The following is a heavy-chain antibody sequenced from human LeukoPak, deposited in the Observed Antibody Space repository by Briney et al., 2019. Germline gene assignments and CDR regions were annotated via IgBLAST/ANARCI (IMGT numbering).Heavy chain of an antibody. V-gene: IGHV3-23*01. Sequence: GGSLRLSCAASGFTFSSYSMNWVRQAPGKGLEWVSAISGSGGSTYYADSVKGRFTISRDNSKNTLYLQMNSLRAEDTAVYYCAKDSPVMITFGGVIVPPTYFDYWGQGTLVTVSS. CDR2: ISGSGGST. D-gene: IGHD3-16*02. CDR3: AKDSPVMITFGGVIVPPTYFDY. J-gene: IGHJ4*02. CDR1: GFTFSSYS.